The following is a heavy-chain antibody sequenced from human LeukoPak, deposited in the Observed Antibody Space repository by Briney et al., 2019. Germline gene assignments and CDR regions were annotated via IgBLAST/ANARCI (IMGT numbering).Heavy chain of an antibody. CDR3: AKDSGGVLWFGDFDPGY. CDR1: GFTFSSYA. J-gene: IGHJ4*02. V-gene: IGHV3-23*01. Sequence: GGSLRLSCAASGFTFSSYAMSWVRQAPGKGLEWVSAISGSGGSTYYADSVKGRFTISRDNSKNTLYLQMNSLRAEDTAVYYCAKDSGGVLWFGDFDPGYWGQGTLATVSS. CDR2: ISGSGGST. D-gene: IGHD3-10*01.